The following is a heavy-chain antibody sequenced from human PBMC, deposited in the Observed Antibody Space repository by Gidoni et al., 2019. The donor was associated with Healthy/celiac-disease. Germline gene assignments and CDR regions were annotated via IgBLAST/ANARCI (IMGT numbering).Heavy chain of an antibody. J-gene: IGHJ4*02. CDR3: AKDGAGYCSSTSCYDY. V-gene: IGHV3-23*01. CDR2: ISGSGGST. D-gene: IGHD2-2*01. CDR1: GVTCRSYA. Sequence: EVQRLESGGGLVQPGGSLRLSWAASGVTCRSYAMSWVRQAPGKGLAWVSAISGSGGSTSYAYSVKGRFTISRDHSKNTLYLQMNSLRAEDTAVYYCAKDGAGYCSSTSCYDYWGQGTLVTVSS.